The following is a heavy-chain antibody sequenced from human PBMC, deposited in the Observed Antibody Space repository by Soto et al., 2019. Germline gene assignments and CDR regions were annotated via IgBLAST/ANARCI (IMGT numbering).Heavy chain of an antibody. CDR2: IGTAGDT. J-gene: IGHJ6*02. CDR1: GFTFSSYD. D-gene: IGHD3-22*01. Sequence: EVQLVESGGGLVQPGGSLRLSCATSGFTFSSYDMHWVRQATGKGLYWVSAIGTAGDTYYPGSVKGRFTISSENAKNSLYLQMNSLRAGDTAVYYCARSPPGGYHYYYGMDVWGQGTTVTVSS. CDR3: ARSPPGGYHYYYGMDV. V-gene: IGHV3-13*01.